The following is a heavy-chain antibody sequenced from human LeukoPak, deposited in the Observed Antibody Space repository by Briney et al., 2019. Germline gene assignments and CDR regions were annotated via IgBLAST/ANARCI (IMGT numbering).Heavy chain of an antibody. CDR1: GYTFTSYD. D-gene: IGHD5-18*01. V-gene: IGHV1-8*01. CDR3: ARGIYSYGYPYYYYYGVDV. CDR2: MNPNSGNT. Sequence: ASVKVSCKASGYTFTSYDINWVRQATGQGLEWMGWMNPNSGNTGYAQKFQGRVTMTRNTSISTAYMELSSLRSEDTAVYYCARGIYSYGYPYYYYYGVDVWGQGTTVTVSS. J-gene: IGHJ6*02.